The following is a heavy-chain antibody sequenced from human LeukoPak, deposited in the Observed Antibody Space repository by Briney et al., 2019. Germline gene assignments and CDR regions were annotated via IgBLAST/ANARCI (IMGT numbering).Heavy chain of an antibody. J-gene: IGHJ5*02. V-gene: IGHV3-7*05. D-gene: IGHD1-26*01. CDR3: ARGSELDP. Sequence: GGSLRLSCAASGFPFSRYWLSWVRQAPGKGLEWVANIKQDGSEKYYVDSVKGRFTISRDNAKNSLYLQMNSLRVEDTAVYYCARGSELDPWGQGTLVTVSS. CDR2: IKQDGSEK. CDR1: GFPFSRYW.